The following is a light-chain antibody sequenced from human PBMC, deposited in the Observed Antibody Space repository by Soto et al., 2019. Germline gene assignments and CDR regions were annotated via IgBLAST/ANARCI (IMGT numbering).Light chain of an antibody. CDR2: GAY. J-gene: IGKJ2*01. Sequence: DIVLTQSPGTLSLSPGERDTLSCRASQTVRDGYLAWYQQNPGQARRLFIYGAYARATGIPDRFSGCGSGTDCPLTISGLDTGEFAVYYCQQYGVSMFPCGRGAKREIK. V-gene: IGKV3-20*01. CDR1: QTVRDGY. CDR3: QQYGVSMFP.